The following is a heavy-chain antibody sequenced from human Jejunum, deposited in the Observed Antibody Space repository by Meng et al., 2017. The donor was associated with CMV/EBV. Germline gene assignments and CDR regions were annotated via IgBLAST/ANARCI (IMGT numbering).Heavy chain of an antibody. CDR2: ISYDGNTK. V-gene: IGHV3-30-3*01. CDR1: GLPLSNSA. J-gene: IGHJ4*02. D-gene: IGHD2-8*02. CDR3: AQTGGGNYDAYFDY. Sequence: SGLPLSNSALHWVRQAPGKGLEWVAVISYDGNTKYYVDSVKGRFTISRDNSKNTLYLQMNSLRAEDTAVYYCAQTGGGNYDAYFDYWGQGTLVTVSS.